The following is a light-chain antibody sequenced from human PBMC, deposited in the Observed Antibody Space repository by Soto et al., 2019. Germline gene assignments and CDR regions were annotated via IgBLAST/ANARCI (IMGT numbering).Light chain of an antibody. CDR2: KAS. CDR3: QQYETFSGT. CDR1: QSISSY. J-gene: IGKJ1*01. Sequence: DIQMTQSPSSLSASVGGRVTITCRASQSISSYLNWYQQKPGKAPKLLIYKASSLESGVPSRFSGSGSGTKFTLTIASLQPDDFATYYCQQYETFSGTFGPGTKVDIK. V-gene: IGKV1-5*03.